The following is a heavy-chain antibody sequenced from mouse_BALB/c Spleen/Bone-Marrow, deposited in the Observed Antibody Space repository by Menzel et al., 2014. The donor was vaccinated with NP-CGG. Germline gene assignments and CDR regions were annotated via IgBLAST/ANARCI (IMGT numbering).Heavy chain of an antibody. CDR1: GYAFSSYW. CDR3: ARRGPGFDY. CDR2: IYPGDGDT. Sequence: VKLMESGAELVRPGSSVKISCKASGYAFSSYWMNWVKQRPGQGLEWIGQIYPGDGDTNYNGKFKGKATLTADKSSSTAYMQLRSLTSEDSAVYFCARRGPGFDYWGQGTTPTVSS. D-gene: IGHD3-3*01. V-gene: IGHV1-80*01. J-gene: IGHJ2*01.